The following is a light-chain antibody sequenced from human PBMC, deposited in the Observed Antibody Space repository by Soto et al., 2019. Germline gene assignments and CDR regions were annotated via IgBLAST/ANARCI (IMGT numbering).Light chain of an antibody. J-gene: IGKJ5*01. CDR1: QSVSSS. V-gene: IGKV3-15*01. CDR2: GAS. CDR3: QQYNNWPRT. Sequence: DIMMTQSPATLSESPGKRATLSCRASQSVSSSLAWYQQKPGQAPRLLIYGASTRATGTPARFSGSGSGTEFALTISSLQSEDFAVYYCQQYNNWPRTFGQGTRLEI.